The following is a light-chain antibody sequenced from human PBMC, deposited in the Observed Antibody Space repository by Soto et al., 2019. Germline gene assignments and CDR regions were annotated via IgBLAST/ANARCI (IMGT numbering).Light chain of an antibody. CDR2: AAS. CDR1: EGISSY. CDR3: QRYNSYS. J-gene: IGKJ1*01. Sequence: DIQMTQSPSALSASVGDRVTITCRASEGISSYLNWYQLKPGTAPKLLIYAASNLQSGVPPRFSDSGSANDFSLSIAPLQPDDFATNYCQRYNSYSFGQGTKVDIK. V-gene: IGKV1-39*01.